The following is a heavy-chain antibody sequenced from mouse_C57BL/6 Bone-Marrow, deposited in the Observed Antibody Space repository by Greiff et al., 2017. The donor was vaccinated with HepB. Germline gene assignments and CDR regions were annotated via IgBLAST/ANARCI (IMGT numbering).Heavy chain of an antibody. CDR1: GFNIKDDY. Sequence: EVQRVESGAELVRPGASVKLSCTASGFNIKDDYMHWVKQRPEQGLEWIGWIDPENGDTEYASKFQGKATITADTSSNTAYLQLSSLTSEDTAVYYCTPNWGAYWGQGTLVTVSA. J-gene: IGHJ3*01. V-gene: IGHV14-4*01. D-gene: IGHD4-1*02. CDR2: IDPENGDT. CDR3: TPNWGAY.